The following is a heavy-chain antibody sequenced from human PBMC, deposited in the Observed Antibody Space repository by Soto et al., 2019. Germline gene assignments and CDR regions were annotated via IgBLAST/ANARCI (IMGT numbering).Heavy chain of an antibody. CDR1: GGTFSSYA. Sequence: SVKVSCKASGGTFSSYAISWVRQAPGHGLEWMGGIIPIFGTANYAQKFQGRVTITADESTSTAYMELSSLRSEDTAVYYCARESRGYSGYDPNWFDPWGQGTLVTVSS. V-gene: IGHV1-69*13. CDR3: ARESRGYSGYDPNWFDP. CDR2: IIPIFGTA. D-gene: IGHD5-12*01. J-gene: IGHJ5*02.